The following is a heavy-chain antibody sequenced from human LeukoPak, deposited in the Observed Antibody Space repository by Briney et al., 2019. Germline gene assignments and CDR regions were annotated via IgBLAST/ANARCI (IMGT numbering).Heavy chain of an antibody. D-gene: IGHD2-2*01. V-gene: IGHV3-64D*09. CDR3: VKDLLGYCSSTSCYATGPFDY. CDR1: GFSFSNYA. Sequence: GGSLRLSCSASGFSFSNYAMHWVCQAPGKGLEYVSAISTNGGHTYYADSVQGRFTISRDDSKNTLYLQMSSLRAEDTALYYCVKDLLGYCSSTSCYATGPFDYWGQGTLVTVSS. CDR2: ISTNGGHT. J-gene: IGHJ4*02.